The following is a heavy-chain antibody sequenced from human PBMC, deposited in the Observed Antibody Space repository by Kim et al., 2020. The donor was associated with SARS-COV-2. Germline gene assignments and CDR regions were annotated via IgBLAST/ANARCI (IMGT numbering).Heavy chain of an antibody. CDR1: GYPFTKYT. J-gene: IGHJ4*02. Sequence: ASVKVSCKASGYPFTKYTLNWVRQAPGQGLEWIGWINTNTGNPTYAQGFTGRFVFSFDTSVNTAYLQISSLEAGDTAFYYCSRVANTSSSPHFLYWGQGTLVTVSS. CDR3: SRVANTSSSPHFLY. CDR2: INTNTGNP. D-gene: IGHD2-2*01. V-gene: IGHV7-4-1*02.